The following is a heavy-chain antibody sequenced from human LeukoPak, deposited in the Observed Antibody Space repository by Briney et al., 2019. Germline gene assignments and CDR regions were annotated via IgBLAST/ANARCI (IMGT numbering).Heavy chain of an antibody. J-gene: IGHJ4*02. CDR3: ATGSYSDYFDY. V-gene: IGHV5-51*01. CDR2: IYPGDSDT. D-gene: IGHD3-10*01. Sequence: GESLKISCKGSGYSFTNYWIDWVRQMPGKGLEWMGIIYPGDSDTRYSPSFQGQVSISADKSISTAYLQWSSLKASDTAMYYCATGSYSDYFDYWDQGTLVTVSS. CDR1: GYSFTNYW.